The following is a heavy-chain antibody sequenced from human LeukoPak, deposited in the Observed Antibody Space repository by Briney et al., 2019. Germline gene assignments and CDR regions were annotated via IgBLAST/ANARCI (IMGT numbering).Heavy chain of an antibody. V-gene: IGHV3-30-3*01. CDR2: ISYDGSNK. Sequence: PGGSLRLSCAASGFTFSSYAMHWVRQAPGKGLEWVAVISYDGSNKYYADSVKGRFTISRDNSKNTLYLQMNGLRAEDTAVYYCARDRRQQLDHFDYWGQGTLVTVSS. CDR1: GFTFSSYA. CDR3: ARDRRQQLDHFDY. D-gene: IGHD6-13*01. J-gene: IGHJ4*02.